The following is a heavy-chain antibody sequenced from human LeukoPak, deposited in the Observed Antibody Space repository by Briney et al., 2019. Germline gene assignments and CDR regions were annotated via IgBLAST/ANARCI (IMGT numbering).Heavy chain of an antibody. CDR2: INPNGGDT. CDR1: GYTFTAYY. J-gene: IGHJ4*02. D-gene: IGHD2-2*01. CDR3: ARVGFTTSWSNFDY. Sequence: ASVKVSCKASGYTFTAYYIHWVRQAPGQGLEWMGWINPNGGDTKYAQKFQGRVTMAGDTSISTAYMELSSLISDDTAVYYCARVGFTTSWSNFDYWGQGTLVTVSS. V-gene: IGHV1-2*02.